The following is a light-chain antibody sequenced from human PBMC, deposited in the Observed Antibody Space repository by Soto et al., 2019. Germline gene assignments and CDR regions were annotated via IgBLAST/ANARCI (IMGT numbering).Light chain of an antibody. CDR1: QSVNNIY. V-gene: IGKV3-20*01. CDR2: GAS. CDR3: RHYGSSPPMYT. Sequence: DIVLTQSPGTLSLSPGERASLSCRASQSVNNIYLGWYQQKPGQAPRPLIYGASSRATGIPDRFSGSGSGTDFTLTISRLEPEDFAVYYCRHYGSSPPMYTFGQGTRLEIK. J-gene: IGKJ5*01.